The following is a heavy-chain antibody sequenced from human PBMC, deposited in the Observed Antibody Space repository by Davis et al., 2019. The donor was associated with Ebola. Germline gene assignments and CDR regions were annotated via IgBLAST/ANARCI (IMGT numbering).Heavy chain of an antibody. D-gene: IGHD6-19*01. Sequence: SVKVSCKASGYTFTSYYMHWVRQAPGQGLEWMGIINPSGGSTSYAQKFQGRVTMTRDTSTSTVYMELSRLRSDDTAVYYCTTQWLVLGNRDYWGQGTLVTVSS. CDR3: TTQWLVLGNRDY. CDR1: GYTFTSYY. V-gene: IGHV1-46*03. CDR2: INPSGGST. J-gene: IGHJ4*02.